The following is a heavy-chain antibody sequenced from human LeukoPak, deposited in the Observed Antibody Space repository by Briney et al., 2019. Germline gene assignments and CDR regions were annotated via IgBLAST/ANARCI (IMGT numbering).Heavy chain of an antibody. V-gene: IGHV3-53*01. CDR2: IYSGGST. J-gene: IGHJ6*03. CDR3: TSYYYDDNYFYYMDV. CDR1: GFTVSSNY. Sequence: PGGSLRLSCAASGFTVSSNYMSWVRQAPGKGLEWVSIIYSGGSTFYADSVKGRFTISRDNGKNSLYLQMNSLRAEDTAVYYCTSYYYDDNYFYYMDVWGTGTTVTVSS. D-gene: IGHD3-22*01.